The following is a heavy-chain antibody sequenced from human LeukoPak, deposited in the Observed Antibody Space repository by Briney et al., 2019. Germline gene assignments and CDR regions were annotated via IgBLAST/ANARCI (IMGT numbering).Heavy chain of an antibody. CDR1: GFTFSSYG. Sequence: GGSLRLSCAASGFTFSSYGMHWVRRAPGKGLEWVAVISSSGGSTYYADSVKGRFTISRDNSKNTLYLQMNSLRAEDTAVYYCAKDFYDYVWGSYRYTNPFDSWGQGTLVTVSS. CDR2: ISSSGGST. V-gene: IGHV3-23*01. CDR3: AKDFYDYVWGSYRYTNPFDS. J-gene: IGHJ4*02. D-gene: IGHD3-16*02.